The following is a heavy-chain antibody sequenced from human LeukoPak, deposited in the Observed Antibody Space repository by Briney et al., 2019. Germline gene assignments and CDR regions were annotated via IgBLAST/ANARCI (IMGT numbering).Heavy chain of an antibody. D-gene: IGHD3-3*01. CDR3: ARGVGYDFWSGYWS. J-gene: IGHJ5*02. CDR2: INPNSGGT. Sequence: ASVKVSCKASGYTFTGYYMHWVRQAPGQGLEWMGWINPNSGGTNYAQQFQGRVTMTRDTSISTAYMELSRLRSDDTAVYYCARGVGYDFWSGYWSWGQGTLVTVSS. CDR1: GYTFTGYY. V-gene: IGHV1-2*02.